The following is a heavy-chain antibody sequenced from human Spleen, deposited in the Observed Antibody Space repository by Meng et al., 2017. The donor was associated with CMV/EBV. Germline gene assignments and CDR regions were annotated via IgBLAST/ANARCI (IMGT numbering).Heavy chain of an antibody. CDR3: ARDGGSHPYYFDY. Sequence: KASGYTFTSYGIGSVRQAPGQGLEWMGWISAYNGNTNYAQKLQGRVTMTTDTSTSTAYMELRSLRSDDTAVYFCARDGGSHPYYFDYWGQGTLVTVSS. V-gene: IGHV1-18*01. J-gene: IGHJ4*02. CDR2: ISAYNGNT. CDR1: GYTFTSYG. D-gene: IGHD3-16*01.